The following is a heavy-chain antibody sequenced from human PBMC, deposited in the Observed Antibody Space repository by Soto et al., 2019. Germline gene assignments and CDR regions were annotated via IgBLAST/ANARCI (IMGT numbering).Heavy chain of an antibody. V-gene: IGHV3-33*01. Sequence: QVQLVESGGGVVQPERSLRLSSVATGLTFSNYGIHWVRQAPGRGLEWVAVIWHDGSQKYSADSVRGRFTISRDNSKNTVYLQMNSLRAEDTAVYYCEGRDDPFHVWGQGTMVTVSS. J-gene: IGHJ3*01. CDR3: EGRDDPFHV. CDR1: GLTFSNYG. CDR2: IWHDGSQK.